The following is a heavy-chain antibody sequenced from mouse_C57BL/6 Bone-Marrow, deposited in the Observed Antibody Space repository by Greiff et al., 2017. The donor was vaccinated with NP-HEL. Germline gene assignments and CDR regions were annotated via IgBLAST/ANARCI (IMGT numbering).Heavy chain of an antibody. J-gene: IGHJ4*01. CDR1: GFSLTSYG. Sequence: QVQLKQSGPGLVQPSQSLSITCTVPGFSLTSYGVHWVRQSPGKGLEWLGVLWRGGSTDYNAAFMSRLSITKDNSKSQVFFKMNSLQADDTAIYYCAKNWGGWLLGAMDYWGQGTSVTVSS. CDR3: AKNWGGWLLGAMDY. D-gene: IGHD2-3*01. CDR2: LWRGGST. V-gene: IGHV2-5*01.